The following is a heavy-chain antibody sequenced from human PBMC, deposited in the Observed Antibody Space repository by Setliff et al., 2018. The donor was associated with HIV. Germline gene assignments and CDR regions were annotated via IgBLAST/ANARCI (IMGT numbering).Heavy chain of an antibody. V-gene: IGHV1-69*05. CDR2: MMTIFSTT. CDR1: AGSFSIFA. D-gene: IGHD1-26*01. J-gene: IGHJ3*01. Sequence: ASVKVSCKSSAGSFSIFAINWVRQAPGQGLEWMGGMMTIFSTTNYARKFQGRVTITTDESTGTAYMELSNLRSEDTAVYYCATEGAGGSYQRASALDVWGQGTMVTVTS. CDR3: ATEGAGGSYQRASALDV.